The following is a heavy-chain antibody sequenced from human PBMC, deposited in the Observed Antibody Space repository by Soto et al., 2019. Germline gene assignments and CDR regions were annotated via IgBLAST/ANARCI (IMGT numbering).Heavy chain of an antibody. V-gene: IGHV3-7*01. Sequence: GGSLRLSCAASGFTFSSYWMSWVRQAPGKGLEWVANIKQDGSEKYYVDSVKGRFTISRDNAKNSLYLQMNSLRAEDTAVYYCAREYRLLPYENDDYWGQGTLVTVSS. CDR3: AREYRLLPYENDDY. CDR1: GFTFSSYW. J-gene: IGHJ4*02. CDR2: IKQDGSEK. D-gene: IGHD2-15*01.